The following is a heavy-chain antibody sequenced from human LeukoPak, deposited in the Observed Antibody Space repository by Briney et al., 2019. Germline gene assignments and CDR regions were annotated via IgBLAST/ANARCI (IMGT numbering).Heavy chain of an antibody. J-gene: IGHJ4*02. CDR3: ARGTHTAMVNY. D-gene: IGHD5-18*01. CDR2: ITSSSSYV. V-gene: IGHV3-21*01. Sequence: GGSLRLSCEASGFTFSTYNMNWVRQAPGKRLEWVSSITSSSSYVFYADSVKGRFTISRDNAKNSLYLQMNSLRAEDTAVYYCARGTHTAMVNYWGQGTLVTVSS. CDR1: GFTFSTYN.